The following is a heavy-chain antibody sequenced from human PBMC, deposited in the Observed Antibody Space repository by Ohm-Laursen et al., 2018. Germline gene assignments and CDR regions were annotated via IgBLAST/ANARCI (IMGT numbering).Heavy chain of an antibody. V-gene: IGHV1-2*02. CDR1: GYTFTDYY. Sequence: ASVKVSCKASGYTFTDYYMHWVRQAPGQGLEWMGWIDPNSGGTNYAQKFQGRVTMTRDTSISIAYTELSRLRSDDTAVYYCARTYSGNYLDWFDPWGQGTLVTVSS. CDR2: IDPNSGGT. CDR3: ARTYSGNYLDWFDP. D-gene: IGHD1-26*01. J-gene: IGHJ5*02.